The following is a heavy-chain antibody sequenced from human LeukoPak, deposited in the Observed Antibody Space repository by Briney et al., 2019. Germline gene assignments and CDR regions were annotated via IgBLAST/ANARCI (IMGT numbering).Heavy chain of an antibody. CDR3: ARIIAVAGFDY. CDR2: IKQDGSEK. Sequence: GGSLRLSCAASGFTFSSHWMSWVRQAPGKGLEWVANIKQDGSEKYYVDSVKGRFTISRDNAKNSLYLQMNSLRAEDTAVYYCARIIAVAGFDYWGQGTLVTVSS. D-gene: IGHD6-19*01. V-gene: IGHV3-7*03. J-gene: IGHJ4*02. CDR1: GFTFSSHW.